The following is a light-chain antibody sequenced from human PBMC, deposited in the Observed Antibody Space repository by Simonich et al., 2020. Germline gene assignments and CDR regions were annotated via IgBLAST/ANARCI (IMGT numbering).Light chain of an antibody. J-gene: IGLJ3*02. V-gene: IGLV2-8*01. CDR1: SSDVGGYNY. CDR3: SSYAGSNLWV. Sequence: QSALTQPASVSGSPGQSVTISCTGTSSDVGGYNYVSWYQQHPGKAPKLIIYEVSKRPSGVPDRFSGSKAGNTASLTVSGLQAEDEADYYCSSYAGSNLWVFGGGTKLTVL. CDR2: EVS.